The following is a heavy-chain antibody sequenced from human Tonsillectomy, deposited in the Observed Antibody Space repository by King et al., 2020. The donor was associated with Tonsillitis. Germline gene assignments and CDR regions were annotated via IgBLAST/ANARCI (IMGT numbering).Heavy chain of an antibody. V-gene: IGHV1-2*02. Sequence: VQLVESGAEVKKPGASVKVSCKASGYTFTGYYMHWVRQAPGQGLEWMGWINPNSGGTNYAQKFQGRVTMTRDTSISTAYMELSRLRSDDTAVYYCARDPDSSLAYCGGDCYSDPVPWGQGTLVTVSS. CDR1: GYTFTGYY. CDR3: ARDPDSSLAYCGGDCYSDPVP. D-gene: IGHD2-21*02. J-gene: IGHJ5*02. CDR2: INPNSGGT.